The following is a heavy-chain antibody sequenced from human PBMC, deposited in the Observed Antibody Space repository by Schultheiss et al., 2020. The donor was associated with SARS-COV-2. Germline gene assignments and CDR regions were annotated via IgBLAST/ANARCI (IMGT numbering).Heavy chain of an antibody. CDR3: ARDAFAGGSTSGHY. V-gene: IGHV4-61*01. D-gene: IGHD2-2*01. CDR1: GDSVSSGSYY. J-gene: IGHJ4*02. CDR2: INHSGST. Sequence: SETLSLTCTVSGDSVSSGSYYWSWIRQPPGKGLEWIGEINHSGSTNYNPSLKSRVTISVDTSKNQFSLKLSSVTAADTAVYYCARDAFAGGSTSGHYWGQGTLVTVSS.